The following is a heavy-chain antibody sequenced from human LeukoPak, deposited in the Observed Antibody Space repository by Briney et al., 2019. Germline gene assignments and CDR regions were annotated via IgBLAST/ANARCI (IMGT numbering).Heavy chain of an antibody. CDR2: INGDGSST. Sequence: GGSLRLSCAASGFTVSSDWMHWVRQAPGKGLVWVSRINGDGSSTTYADSVKGRFSISRDNAKNTLYLQMNSLGADDTAVYYCARSGCPTSNCYGRFDPWGQGTLVTVSS. V-gene: IGHV3-74*01. CDR1: GFTVSSDW. J-gene: IGHJ5*02. D-gene: IGHD2-2*01. CDR3: ARSGCPTSNCYGRFDP.